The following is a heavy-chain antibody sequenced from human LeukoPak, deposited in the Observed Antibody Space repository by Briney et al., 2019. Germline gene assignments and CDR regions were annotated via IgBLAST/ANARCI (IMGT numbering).Heavy chain of an antibody. CDR3: ARGPPITLTRGLRYRLDP. Sequence: GGSLRLSCAASGFTVSSNYMSWVRQAPGKGLEWVSVIYSGGSTYYADSVKGRFTISRDNSKNTLYPQMNSLRAEDTAVYYCARGPPITLTRGLRYRLDPWGQGTLVTVSS. J-gene: IGHJ5*02. CDR2: IYSGGST. D-gene: IGHD3-10*01. V-gene: IGHV3-66*01. CDR1: GFTVSSNY.